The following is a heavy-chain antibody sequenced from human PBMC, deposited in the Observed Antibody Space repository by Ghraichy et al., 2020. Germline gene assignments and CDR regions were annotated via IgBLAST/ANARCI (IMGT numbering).Heavy chain of an antibody. D-gene: IGHD5-18*01. Sequence: LSLTCAASGFTFSSYAMSWVRQAPGKGLEWVSAISGSGGSTYYADSVKGRFTISRDNSKNTLYLQMNSLRAEDTAVYYCAKGAAMARRGEMYWGQGTLVTVSS. CDR3: AKGAAMARRGEMY. V-gene: IGHV3-23*01. CDR2: ISGSGGST. J-gene: IGHJ4*02. CDR1: GFTFSSYA.